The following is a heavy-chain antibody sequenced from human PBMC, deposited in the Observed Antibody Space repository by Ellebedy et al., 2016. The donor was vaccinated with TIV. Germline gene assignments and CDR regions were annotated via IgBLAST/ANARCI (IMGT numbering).Heavy chain of an antibody. CDR1: GGSISSYY. D-gene: IGHD3-10*01. CDR3: ARVRYYGSGTVLYNWFDP. Sequence: MPSETLSLTCTVSGGSISSYYWSWIRQPPGKGLEWIGSIYYSGSTYYNPSLKSRVTISVDTSKNQFSLKLSSVTAADTSIYYCARVRYYGSGTVLYNWFDPWGQGTLVTVSS. J-gene: IGHJ5*02. CDR2: IYYSGST. V-gene: IGHV4-39*01.